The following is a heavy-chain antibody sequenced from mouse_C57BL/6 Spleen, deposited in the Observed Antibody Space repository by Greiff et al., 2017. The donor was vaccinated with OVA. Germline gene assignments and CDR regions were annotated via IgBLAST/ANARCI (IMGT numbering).Heavy chain of an antibody. D-gene: IGHD2-4*01. CDR1: GYTFTSYW. CDR2: IYPSDSYT. V-gene: IGHV1-69*01. J-gene: IGHJ1*03. CDR3: ARTPTYDYDRGYFEV. Sequence: QVQLQQPGAELVMPGASVKMSCKASGYTFTSYWMHWVKQRPGQGLEWIGEIYPSDSYTNYNEKFKGKSTLPVDKSSSTAYMQLSSLTSEDSAVYYGARTPTYDYDRGYFEVWGTGTTVTVSS.